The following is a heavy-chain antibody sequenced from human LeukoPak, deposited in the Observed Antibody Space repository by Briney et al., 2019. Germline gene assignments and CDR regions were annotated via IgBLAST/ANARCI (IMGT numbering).Heavy chain of an antibody. D-gene: IGHD2-2*01. J-gene: IGHJ6*03. Sequence: PGGSVRLSCAASGFTVSSNYMSWVRQAPGKGLEWVSVIYSGGSTYYADSVKGRFTISRDNSKNTLYLQMNSLRAEDTAVYYCARETIGYCSSTSCYYYYYMDVWGKGTTVTVSS. CDR3: ARETIGYCSSTSCYYYYYMDV. CDR1: GFTVSSNY. V-gene: IGHV3-53*01. CDR2: IYSGGST.